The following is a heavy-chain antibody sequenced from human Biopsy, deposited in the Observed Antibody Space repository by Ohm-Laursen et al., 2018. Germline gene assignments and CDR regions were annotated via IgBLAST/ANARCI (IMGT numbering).Heavy chain of an antibody. CDR3: AIGFAVRF. CDR2: INGDGSGK. J-gene: IGHJ4*02. CDR1: GFTFTTTW. V-gene: IGHV3-7*01. Sequence: SLRLSCAASGFTFTTTWMTWVRQAPGKGLEWVANINGDGSGKNYLDSVKGRFSISRDNAKNSLYLQMNSLRVEDTALYYCAIGFAVRFWGQGTLVTVSS. D-gene: IGHD3-10*01.